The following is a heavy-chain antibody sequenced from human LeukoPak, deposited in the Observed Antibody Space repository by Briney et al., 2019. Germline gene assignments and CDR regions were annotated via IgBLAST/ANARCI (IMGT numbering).Heavy chain of an antibody. CDR1: GFSLSTNGVG. CDR2: IYWHDDK. J-gene: IGHJ4*02. Sequence: ASGPTLVNPTQTLTLTCTFSGFSLSTNGVGVGWIRQPPGKALEWLALIYWHDDKRYVSSLKSRLTITKDTSKNQVVLTMTNMDPVDTATYYCARRYGGNYIDYWGQGTLVTVSS. D-gene: IGHD4-23*01. V-gene: IGHV2-5*05. CDR3: ARRYGGNYIDY.